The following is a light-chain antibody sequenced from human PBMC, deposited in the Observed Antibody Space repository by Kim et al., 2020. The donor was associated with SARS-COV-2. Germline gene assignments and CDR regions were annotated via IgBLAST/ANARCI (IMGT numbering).Light chain of an antibody. V-gene: IGLV6-57*03. CDR2: EDD. J-gene: IGLJ2*01. Sequence: KTVTISCTRSSGSIDDNYVQWYQQRPGSVPTTVIYEDDQRPSGVSDRFSGSIDNSSNSASLTISGLRTEDEADYYCQSYNRDNVIFGGGTQLTVL. CDR1: SGSIDDNY. CDR3: QSYNRDNVI.